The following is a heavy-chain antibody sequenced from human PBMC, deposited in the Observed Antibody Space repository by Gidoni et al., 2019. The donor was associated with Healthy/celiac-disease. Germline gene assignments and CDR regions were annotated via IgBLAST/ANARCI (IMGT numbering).Heavy chain of an antibody. Sequence: EVQLVESGGGLVQPGGSLRLSCAASGFTFSRSWIHWVRQAPGKGLVWVSRINSDGSSTSYADSVKGRCTISRDNAKNTLYLQMNSLRAEDTAVYYCARVGVYYYDSSGYYFVYWGQGTLVTVSS. J-gene: IGHJ4*02. CDR3: ARVGVYYYDSSGYYFVY. CDR1: GFTFSRSW. CDR2: INSDGSST. D-gene: IGHD3-22*01. V-gene: IGHV3-74*01.